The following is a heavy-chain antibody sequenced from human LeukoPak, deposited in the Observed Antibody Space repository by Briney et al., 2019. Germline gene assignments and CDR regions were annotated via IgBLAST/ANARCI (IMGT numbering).Heavy chain of an antibody. J-gene: IGHJ4*02. CDR2: VSASGGTP. CDR3: ARAIRLTGGLYYFDY. D-gene: IGHD1-20*01. CDR1: GFIFNTFA. V-gene: IGHV3-23*01. Sequence: GGSLRLSCAASGFIFNTFATSWVRQAPGKGLEWVAAVSASGGTPYYADSVKGRFTISRDNSKNTLYLQMNSLRPEDTAVFYCARAIRLTGGLYYFDYWGQGTLVTVSS.